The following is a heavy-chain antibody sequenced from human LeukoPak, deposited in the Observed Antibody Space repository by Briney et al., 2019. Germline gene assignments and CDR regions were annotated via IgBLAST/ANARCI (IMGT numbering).Heavy chain of an antibody. CDR3: ARGLDYGGLIDY. Sequence: PGGSLRLSCAASGFTFSSYWMHWVRQPPGKGLVWVSRINRDGSSTSYADSVQGRFTISRDNAKNTLYLQMNSLRAEDTAVYYCARGLDYGGLIDYWGQGTLVTVSS. D-gene: IGHD4-23*01. CDR2: INRDGSST. J-gene: IGHJ4*02. CDR1: GFTFSSYW. V-gene: IGHV3-74*01.